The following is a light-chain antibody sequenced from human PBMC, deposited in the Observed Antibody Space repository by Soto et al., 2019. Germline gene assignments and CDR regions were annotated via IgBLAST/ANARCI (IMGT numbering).Light chain of an antibody. Sequence: DIQMTQSPSTLSASVGDRVTITCRASQSINSWLAWYQQKPGKAPKLLIYKASSLESGVPSRFSGSGSGTEFTLTISSLQSDDIATYYCQQYDNLPQLTFGGGTKVDIK. CDR1: QSINSW. CDR2: KAS. V-gene: IGKV1-5*03. CDR3: QQYDNLPQLT. J-gene: IGKJ4*01.